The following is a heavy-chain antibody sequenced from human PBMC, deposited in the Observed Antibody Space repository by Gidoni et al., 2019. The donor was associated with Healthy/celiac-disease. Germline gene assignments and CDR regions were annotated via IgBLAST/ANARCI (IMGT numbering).Heavy chain of an antibody. V-gene: IGHV3-9*01. D-gene: IGHD1-26*01. Sequence: EVLLVEPGGGLVQPGRSLRLPWAALGITFDDYAMHWVRPAPGKGLEWVSGISWNSGSIGYADSVKGRFTISRDNAKNSLYLQMNSLRAEDTALYYCAKDFLSVGAKRKGFDIWGQGTMVTVSS. CDR3: AKDFLSVGAKRKGFDI. CDR1: GITFDDYA. CDR2: ISWNSGSI. J-gene: IGHJ3*02.